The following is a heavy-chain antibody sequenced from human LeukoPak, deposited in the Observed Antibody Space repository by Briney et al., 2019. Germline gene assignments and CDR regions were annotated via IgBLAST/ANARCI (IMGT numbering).Heavy chain of an antibody. CDR3: ARAQDYSNYRGAFDI. CDR1: GGSISSSSYF. Sequence: SETLSLTCTVSGGSISSSSYFWGWIRQPPGKGLEWIGYIYYSGSTYYNPSLKSRVTISVDTSKNEFSLKLNSVTAADTAVYYCARAQDYSNYRGAFDIWGQGTMVTVSS. V-gene: IGHV4-39*07. D-gene: IGHD4-11*01. J-gene: IGHJ3*02. CDR2: IYYSGST.